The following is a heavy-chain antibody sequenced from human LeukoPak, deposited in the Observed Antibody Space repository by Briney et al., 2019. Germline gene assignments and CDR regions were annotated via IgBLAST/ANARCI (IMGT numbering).Heavy chain of an antibody. Sequence: PGGSLRLSCAASGFTFSTYSMTWVRQAPGKGLEWVSSISSSGTYIYYADSLKGRFTISRDNAKNSLYLQMNSLRAEDTAVYYCAKGGVATMRDGYNYYYYYMEVWGRGTTVTVSS. CDR3: AKGGVATMRDGYNYYYYYMEV. J-gene: IGHJ6*03. D-gene: IGHD5-24*01. V-gene: IGHV3-21*04. CDR1: GFTFSTYS. CDR2: ISSSGTYI.